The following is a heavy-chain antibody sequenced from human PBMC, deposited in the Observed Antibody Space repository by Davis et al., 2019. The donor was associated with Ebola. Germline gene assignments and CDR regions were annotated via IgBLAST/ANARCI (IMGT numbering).Heavy chain of an antibody. CDR2: INPNSGDT. CDR3: AREAVWRFDP. V-gene: IGHV1-2*04. J-gene: IGHJ5*02. D-gene: IGHD3-16*01. CDR1: GYTFTGYY. Sequence: AASVKVSCKASGYTFTGYYIHWVRQAPGQGLEWMGWINPNSGDTKYSQKFQGWVTMTRDTPISTAYMELNRLTSDDTAVYYCAREAVWRFDPWGQGTLVTVSS.